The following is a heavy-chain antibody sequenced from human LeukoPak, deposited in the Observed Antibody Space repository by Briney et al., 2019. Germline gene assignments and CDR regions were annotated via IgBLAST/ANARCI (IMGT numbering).Heavy chain of an antibody. Sequence: SETLSLTCTVSGGSISSYYWSWIRQPPGKGLEWIGYIYYTGSTNYNPSLKSQVAISVDTSKNQFSLNLSSVTAADTAVYYCARHSYAGSQYYFDYWGQGALVTVSS. D-gene: IGHD2-8*01. CDR1: GGSISSYY. V-gene: IGHV4-59*08. J-gene: IGHJ4*02. CDR3: ARHSYAGSQYYFDY. CDR2: IYYTGST.